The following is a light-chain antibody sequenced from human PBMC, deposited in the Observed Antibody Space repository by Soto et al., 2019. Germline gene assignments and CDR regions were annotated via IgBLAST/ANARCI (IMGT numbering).Light chain of an antibody. V-gene: IGLV1-44*01. J-gene: IGLJ2*01. CDR3: ATWDDSLSGVV. Sequence: QSVLTQPPSASGTPGQRVTISCSGSNSNIGSNPVNWYQHFPGTAPKLLIYNSDQRPSGVPDRFSGSKSRTSASLAISGLQSEDEADYYCATWDDSLSGVVFGGGTKVTVL. CDR1: NSNIGSNP. CDR2: NSD.